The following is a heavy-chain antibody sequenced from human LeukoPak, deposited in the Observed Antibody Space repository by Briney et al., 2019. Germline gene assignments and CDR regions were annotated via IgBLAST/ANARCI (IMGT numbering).Heavy chain of an antibody. CDR2: SKRKTDGGTT. J-gene: IGHJ4*02. D-gene: IGHD3-10*01. Sequence: TGGSLRLSCAACGFTFSNTWMQWLRQARGKGVECVGRSKRKTDGGTTEYVAPVKDKSTISRDDSKTTLYLQMNSLKTEDTAVYYCATLTVRGVIKSWGQGTLVTASS. CDR1: GFTFSNTW. V-gene: IGHV3-15*01. CDR3: ATLTVRGVIKS.